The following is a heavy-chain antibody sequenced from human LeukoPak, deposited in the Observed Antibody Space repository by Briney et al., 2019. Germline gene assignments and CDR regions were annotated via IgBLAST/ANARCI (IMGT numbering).Heavy chain of an antibody. V-gene: IGHV3-48*03. Sequence: PGGSLRLSCAASGFTFSSYEMNWVRQAPGKGLEGVSYISSSGSTIYYADSVKGRFTISRDNAKNSLFLQMNSLRGEDTAVYYCARVLRYCSGGNCYSGGLGYMDVWGKGTTVTISS. J-gene: IGHJ6*03. CDR1: GFTFSSYE. CDR2: ISSSGSTI. CDR3: ARVLRYCSGGNCYSGGLGYMDV. D-gene: IGHD2-15*01.